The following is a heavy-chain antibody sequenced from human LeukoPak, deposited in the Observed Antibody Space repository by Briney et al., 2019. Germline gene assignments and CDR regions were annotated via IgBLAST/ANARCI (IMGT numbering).Heavy chain of an antibody. J-gene: IGHJ6*02. CDR1: GFTFSSYG. D-gene: IGHD5-18*01. CDR3: ARDQDTAMVLCYYGMDV. Sequence: PGGSLRLSCAASGFTFSSYGMHWVRQAPGKGLEWVAVIWYDGSNKYYADSVKGRFTISRDNSKNTLYLQMNSLRAEDTAVYYCARDQDTAMVLCYYGMDVWGQGTTVTVS. CDR2: IWYDGSNK. V-gene: IGHV3-33*01.